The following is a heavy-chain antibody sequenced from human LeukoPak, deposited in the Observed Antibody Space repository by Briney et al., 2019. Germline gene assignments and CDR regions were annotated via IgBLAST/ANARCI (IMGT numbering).Heavy chain of an antibody. D-gene: IGHD2-8*01. CDR2: INPNSGGT. J-gene: IGHJ5*02. CDR3: ARDLMLALYNWFDP. CDR1: GYTFTGYY. V-gene: IGHV1-2*02. Sequence: ASVKVSCKASGYTFTGYYMHWVRQAPGQGLEWMGWINPNSGGTNYAQKFQGRVTMTRDTSISTAYMELSRLRSDDMAVYYCARDLMLALYNWFDPWGQGTLVSVSS.